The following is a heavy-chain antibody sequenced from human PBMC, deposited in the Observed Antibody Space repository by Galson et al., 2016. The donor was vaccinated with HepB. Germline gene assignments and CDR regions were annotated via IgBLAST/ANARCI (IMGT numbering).Heavy chain of an antibody. J-gene: IGHJ4*02. CDR3: ARLRANFPADFDS. D-gene: IGHD5-24*01. Sequence: SETLSLTCSVSGGSISSSSHYWGWIRQPPGKGLEWIATMYHTGTTYRKSSLTSRVFISVDTSKNQFSLTVSSVTAADTAVYYCARLRANFPADFDSWGQGPLVTVSS. CDR1: GGSISSSSHY. V-gene: IGHV4-39*01. CDR2: MYHTGTT.